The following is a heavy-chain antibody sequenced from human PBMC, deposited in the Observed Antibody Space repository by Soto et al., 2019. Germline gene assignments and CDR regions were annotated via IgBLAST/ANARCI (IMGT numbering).Heavy chain of an antibody. V-gene: IGHV1-3*01. J-gene: IGHJ6*02. Sequence: QVQLVQSGAEVKKPGASVKVSCKASGYTFTSYAMHWVRQAPGQRLEWMGWINAGNGNTKYSQKFQGRVTITRDTSASTAYMELSSLRSEDTAVYYCARGLVINYYYYYGMDVWGQGTTVTVSS. CDR3: ARGLVINYYYYYGMDV. CDR2: INAGNGNT. D-gene: IGHD3-9*01. CDR1: GYTFTSYA.